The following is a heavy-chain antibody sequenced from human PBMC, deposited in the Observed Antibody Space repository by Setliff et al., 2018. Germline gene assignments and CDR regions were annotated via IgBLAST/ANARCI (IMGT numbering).Heavy chain of an antibody. D-gene: IGHD3-22*01. CDR3: ARVPYYYDADDY. CDR2: IYHSGST. CDR1: GGSISNYY. Sequence: SETLSFTCTVSGGSISNYYWSWIRQPPGKGLEWIGSIYHSGSTYYNPSLKSRVTISVDTSKNQFSLKLSSVTAADTAVYYCARVPYYYDADDYWGQGTLVTVSS. J-gene: IGHJ4*02. V-gene: IGHV4-38-2*02.